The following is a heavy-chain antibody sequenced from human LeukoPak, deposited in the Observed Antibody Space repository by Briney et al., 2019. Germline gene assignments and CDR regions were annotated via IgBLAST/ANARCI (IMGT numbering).Heavy chain of an antibody. CDR1: GFNFSGYG. Sequence: GGSLRLSCGASGFNFSGYGMHWVRQAPGEGLEWVAFIRYDGTNKYYADSVKGRFTISRDNSKNTLYLQMNSLKTEDTAVYYCTRDGIPETNWSGYYIDYWGQGTLVTVSS. CDR2: IRYDGTNK. D-gene: IGHD3-3*01. V-gene: IGHV3-30*02. J-gene: IGHJ4*02. CDR3: TRDGIPETNWSGYYIDY.